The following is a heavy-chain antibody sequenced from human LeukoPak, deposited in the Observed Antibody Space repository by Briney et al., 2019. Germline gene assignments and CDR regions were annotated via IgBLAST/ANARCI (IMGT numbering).Heavy chain of an antibody. J-gene: IGHJ4*02. CDR3: ARHAPVAAERNFDY. CDR2: IYYSGST. V-gene: IGHV4-59*08. D-gene: IGHD6-19*01. Sequence: SETLSLTCTVSGGSISSYYWSWIRQPPGKGLEWIGYIYYSGSTNYNPSLKSRVTISVDTSKNQFSLKLSSVTAADTAVYYCARHAPVAAERNFDYWGQGTLVTVS. CDR1: GGSISSYY.